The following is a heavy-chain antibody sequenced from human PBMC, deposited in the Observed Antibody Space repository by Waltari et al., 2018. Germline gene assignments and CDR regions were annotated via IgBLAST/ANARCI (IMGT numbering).Heavy chain of an antibody. Sequence: QLQLQESGPGLVKPSETLSLTCTVSGGSISSSRYYWGWHRQPPGQGLEWIGSIYYSGSTYDNPFPKSRVTISVDTSKNQFSLKLSSVTAADTAVYYCARHLAGYSSSWFFQSDDYWGQGTLVTVSS. D-gene: IGHD6-13*01. V-gene: IGHV4-39*01. CDR3: ARHLAGYSSSWFFQSDDY. CDR1: GGSISSSRYY. CDR2: IYYSGST. J-gene: IGHJ4*02.